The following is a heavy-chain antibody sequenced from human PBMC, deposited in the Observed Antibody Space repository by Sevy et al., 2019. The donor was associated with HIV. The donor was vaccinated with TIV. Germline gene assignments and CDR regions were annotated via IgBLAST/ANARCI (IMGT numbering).Heavy chain of an antibody. CDR1: GFPFRSFS. J-gene: IGHJ5*01. V-gene: IGHV3-33*01. Sequence: GGSLRLSCAASGFPFRSFSMHWVRQAPGKGLEWVAGIWYNGGTEHYADSVQGRFTISRDNSKNVLNLQMNSLRVGDTAIYYWARDSARVIVPTAGFDSWGQGALVTVSS. D-gene: IGHD1-1*01. CDR3: ARDSARVIVPTAGFDS. CDR2: IWYNGGTE.